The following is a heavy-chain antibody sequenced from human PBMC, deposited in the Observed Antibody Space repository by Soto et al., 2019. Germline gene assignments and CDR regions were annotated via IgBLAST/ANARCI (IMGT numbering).Heavy chain of an antibody. Sequence: SETLSLTCAVSGGSISSGGYSWSWIRQPPGKGLEWIGYIYYSGSTYYNPSLKSRVTISVDRSKNQFSLKLSSVTAADTAVYYCARAVEGSVDYWGQGTLVTVSS. CDR2: IYYSGST. CDR1: GGSISSGGYS. D-gene: IGHD1-26*01. J-gene: IGHJ4*02. CDR3: ARAVEGSVDY. V-gene: IGHV4-30-2*01.